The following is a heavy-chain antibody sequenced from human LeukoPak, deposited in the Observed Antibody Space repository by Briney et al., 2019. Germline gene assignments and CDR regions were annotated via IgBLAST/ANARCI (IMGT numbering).Heavy chain of an antibody. CDR3: AKCPRYSGSYYLDY. V-gene: IGHV3-23*01. J-gene: IGHJ4*02. CDR2: ISGSGGST. CDR1: GFTFSDYA. D-gene: IGHD1-26*01. Sequence: GWSLRPSCAASGFTFSDYAMSWVRQAPGKGVEWVSVISGSGGSTYYADSVKGRFTISRDNSKNTLYLQMNSLRAEDTAVYYCAKCPRYSGSYYLDYWGQGTLVTVSS.